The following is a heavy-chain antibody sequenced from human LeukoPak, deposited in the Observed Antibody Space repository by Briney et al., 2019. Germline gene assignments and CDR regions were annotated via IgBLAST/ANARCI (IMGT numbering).Heavy chain of an antibody. V-gene: IGHV3-53*01. CDR1: GFTVSSNY. Sequence: GGSLRLSCAASGFTVSSNYMSWVRQAPGKGLEWVSIIYSGGSTYYADSVKGRFTISRDSAKNSLFLQINSLRAEDTAVYYCARSRMSYYHMDVWGKGTAVTVSS. CDR2: IYSGGST. CDR3: ARSRMSYYHMDV. J-gene: IGHJ6*03. D-gene: IGHD2-8*01.